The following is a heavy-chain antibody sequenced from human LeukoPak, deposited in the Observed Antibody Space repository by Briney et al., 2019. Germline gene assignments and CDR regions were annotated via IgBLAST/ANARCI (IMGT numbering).Heavy chain of an antibody. D-gene: IGHD6-19*01. J-gene: IGHJ4*02. CDR1: GFTFTTYA. CDR2: IGGGGVRT. V-gene: IGHV3-23*01. CDR3: AKASRQGAVASPLDC. Sequence: PGGYLRLSCAASGFTFTTYAMSWVRQAPGKGLEWVSAIGGGGVRTYYADSVKGRFTISRDNSKDTLFLQMNSLRAEDTAVYYCAKASRQGAVASPLDCWGQGTLVT.